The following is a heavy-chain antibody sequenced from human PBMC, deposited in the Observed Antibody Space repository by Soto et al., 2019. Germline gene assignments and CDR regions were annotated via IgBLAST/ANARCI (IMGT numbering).Heavy chain of an antibody. CDR2: ISANNGNT. V-gene: IGHV1-18*01. CDR3: XXXXXXXXXXY. CDR1: GYTFTSYG. J-gene: IGHJ4*02. Sequence: QVQLVQSGAEVKKPGASVKVSCKASGYTFTSYGISWVRQAPGQGLEWMGWISANNGNTNYAQKXXXXXXXXXXXXXXXXXXXXXXXXXXXXXXXXXXXXXXXXXXXYWGQGTLVTVSS.